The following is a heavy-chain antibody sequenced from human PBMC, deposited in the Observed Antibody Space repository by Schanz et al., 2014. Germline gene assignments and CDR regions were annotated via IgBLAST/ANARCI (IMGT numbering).Heavy chain of an antibody. CDR2: ISSGSSYA. CDR1: GFTFSSYG. V-gene: IGHV3-21*05. J-gene: IGHJ4*02. Sequence: VQLVESGGGVVQFGRSLRLSCVASGFTFSSYGMHWVRQAPGKGLEWVSDISSGSSYANYADSVKGRFTISRDNAKNSLYLQMNSLRAEDTAVYYCARANYRRKINFDYWGRGTLVTVSS. D-gene: IGHD3-10*01. CDR3: ARANYRRKINFDY.